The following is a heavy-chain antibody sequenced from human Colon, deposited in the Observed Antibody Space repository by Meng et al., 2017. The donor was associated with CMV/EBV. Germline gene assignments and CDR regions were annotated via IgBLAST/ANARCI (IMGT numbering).Heavy chain of an antibody. CDR2: INPNSGGT. Sequence: QVKLVQSGAEVKKPWASVMVSCKASGYTFNGYYMHWVRQAPGQGLEWMGWINPNSGGTNYAQKFQDRVTMTRDTSISTAYMELSRLRSDDTAVYYCATVSSGYYLYFQHWGQGTLVTVSS. CDR3: ATVSSGYYLYFQH. CDR1: GYTFNGYY. J-gene: IGHJ1*01. D-gene: IGHD3-22*01. V-gene: IGHV1-2*02.